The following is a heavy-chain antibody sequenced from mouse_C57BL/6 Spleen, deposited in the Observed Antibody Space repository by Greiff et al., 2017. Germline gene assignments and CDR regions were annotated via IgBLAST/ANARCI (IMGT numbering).Heavy chain of an antibody. V-gene: IGHV1-19*01. CDR3: ADYYGSSYGY. CDR1: GYTFTDYY. CDR2: INPYNGGT. Sequence: VHVKQSGPVLVKPGASVKMSCKASGYTFTDYYMNWVKQSHGKSLEWIGVINPYNGGTSYNQKFKGKATLTVDKSSSTAYMELNSLTSEDSAVYYCADYYGSSYGYWGQGTTLTVSS. J-gene: IGHJ2*01. D-gene: IGHD1-1*01.